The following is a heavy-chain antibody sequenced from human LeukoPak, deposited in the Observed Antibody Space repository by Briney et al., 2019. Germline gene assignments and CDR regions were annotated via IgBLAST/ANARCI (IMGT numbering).Heavy chain of an antibody. J-gene: IGHJ2*01. CDR2: ISSSGSTI. V-gene: IGHV3-48*04. Sequence: PGGSLRLSCAASGFTFSSYGMHWVRQAPGKGLEWVSYISSSGSTIYYADSVKGRFTISRDNAKNSLYLQMNSLRAEDTAVYYCARDRELLDWYFDLWGRGTLVTVSS. CDR1: GFTFSSYG. CDR3: ARDRELLDWYFDL. D-gene: IGHD1-26*01.